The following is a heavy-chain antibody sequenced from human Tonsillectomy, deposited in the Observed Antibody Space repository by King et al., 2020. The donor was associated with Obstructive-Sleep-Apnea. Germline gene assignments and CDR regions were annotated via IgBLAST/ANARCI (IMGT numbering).Heavy chain of an antibody. J-gene: IGHJ6*02. V-gene: IGHV4-4*07. CDR3: AREESAYYGAGPMDV. CDR2: IYTSGST. CDR1: GGSMSSFY. D-gene: IGHD3-10*01. Sequence: QLQESGPGLVKPSETLSLTCSVSGGSMSSFYWSWIRQAAGKGLEWSGLIYTSGSTNYNPSLKSRVTLSVDTSNNQISLKLSSVTAADTAVYYCAREESAYYGAGPMDVWGQGTTVTVSS.